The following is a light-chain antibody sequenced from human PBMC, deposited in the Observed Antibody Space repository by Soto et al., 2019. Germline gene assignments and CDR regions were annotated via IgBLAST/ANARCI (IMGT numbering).Light chain of an antibody. CDR3: QKYSGVPVT. CDR1: QDINKY. V-gene: IGKV1-27*01. Sequence: IQMTQSPSSLSASVGDRVTITCRASQDINKYLAWYQQRPGTVPKLLIYSVSTLKSGVPSRFSGSRSGTDFTLTISSLQPEDVATYYCQKYSGVPVTFGQGTRLEIK. CDR2: SVS. J-gene: IGKJ5*01.